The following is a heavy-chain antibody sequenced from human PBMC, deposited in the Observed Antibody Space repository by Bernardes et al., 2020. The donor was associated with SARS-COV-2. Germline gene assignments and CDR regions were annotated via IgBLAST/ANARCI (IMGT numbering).Heavy chain of an antibody. CDR2: ISYDGSNK. Sequence: GSLRLSCEASGFSLSNYWMHWVRQVPGKGLEWVAVISYDGSNKYYADSVKGRFTISRDNSKNTLYLQMNSLRAEDTAVYYCAKDIGAPSHYDFWSGYFPGYYYGMDVWGQGTTVTVSS. CDR3: AKDIGAPSHYDFWSGYFPGYYYGMDV. D-gene: IGHD3-3*01. CDR1: GFSLSNYW. J-gene: IGHJ6*02. V-gene: IGHV3-30*18.